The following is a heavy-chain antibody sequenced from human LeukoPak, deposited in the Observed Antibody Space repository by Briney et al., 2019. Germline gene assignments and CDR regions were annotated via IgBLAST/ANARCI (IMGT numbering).Heavy chain of an antibody. J-gene: IGHJ4*02. D-gene: IGHD3-16*01. CDR1: GFTFSSYG. Sequence: GGSLRLSCAASGFTFSSYGMHWVRQAPGKGLEWVAVIWYDGSNKYYADSVKGRFTISRDNSKNTLYLQMNSLRAEDTAVYYCARARGPGPFDYWGQGTLVTASS. CDR2: IWYDGSNK. V-gene: IGHV3-33*01. CDR3: ARARGPGPFDY.